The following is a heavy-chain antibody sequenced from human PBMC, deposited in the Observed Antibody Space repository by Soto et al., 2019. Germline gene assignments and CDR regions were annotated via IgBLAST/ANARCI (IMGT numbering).Heavy chain of an antibody. CDR3: ARWGRGAYGMDV. V-gene: IGHV4-30-2*06. J-gene: IGHJ6*02. CDR1: GDSISRGGYS. D-gene: IGHD3-16*01. CDR2: MYLGGNT. Sequence: PSETLSLTCAVPGDSISRGGYSWNWIRQSPGRGLEWIGYMYLGGNTYYNPSLKSRVTISVDRSKNQFSLKLTSVTAADTAVYYCARWGRGAYGMDVWGQGTTGTVSS.